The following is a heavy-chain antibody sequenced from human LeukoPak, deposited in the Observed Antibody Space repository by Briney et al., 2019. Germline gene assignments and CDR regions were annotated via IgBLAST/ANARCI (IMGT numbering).Heavy chain of an antibody. CDR3: ASSRYDSSGYYGIIGY. CDR1: GFTFSSYS. V-gene: IGHV3-21*01. D-gene: IGHD3-22*01. Sequence: GGSLRLSCAASGFTFSSYSMNWVRQAPGKGLEWVSSISRSSNYKYYADSVKGRFTISRDNAKNSLYLQMNSLRAEDTALYYCASSRYDSSGYYGIIGYWGQGTLVTVSS. J-gene: IGHJ4*02. CDR2: ISRSSNYK.